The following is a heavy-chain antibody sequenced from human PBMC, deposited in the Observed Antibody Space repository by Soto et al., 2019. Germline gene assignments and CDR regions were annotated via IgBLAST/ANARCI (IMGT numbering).Heavy chain of an antibody. V-gene: IGHV3-30*18. J-gene: IGHJ6*02. Sequence: PGESLKISCAASGFTFSSYGMHWVRQAPGKGLEWVAVISYDGSNKYYADSVKGRFTISRDNSKNTLYLQMNSLRAEDTAVYYCAKAITIFGVVHPQGGMDVWGQGTTVTVSS. CDR1: GFTFSSYG. CDR2: ISYDGSNK. D-gene: IGHD3-3*01. CDR3: AKAITIFGVVHPQGGMDV.